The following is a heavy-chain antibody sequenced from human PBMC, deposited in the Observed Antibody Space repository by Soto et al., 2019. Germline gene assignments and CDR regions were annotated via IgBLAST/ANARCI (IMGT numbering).Heavy chain of an antibody. D-gene: IGHD2-15*01. V-gene: IGHV3-23*01. CDR3: AKDAPGIEGSGGSWSDY. CDR2: ISGSGGST. Sequence: GGSLRLSCAASGFTFSSYAMSWVRQAPGKGLEWVSAISGSGGSTYYADSVKGRFTISRDNSKNTLYLQMNSLRAEDTAVYYCAKDAPGIEGSGGSWSDYWGQGTLVTVSS. CDR1: GFTFSSYA. J-gene: IGHJ4*02.